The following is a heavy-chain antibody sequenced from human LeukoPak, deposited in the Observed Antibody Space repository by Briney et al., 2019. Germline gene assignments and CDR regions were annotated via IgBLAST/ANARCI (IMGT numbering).Heavy chain of an antibody. CDR2: ISPSGGST. Sequence: ASVKVSCKAFGYTFTSNYMHWVRQAPGQGLEWMGVISPSGGSTSYAQKFQGRVTLTRDMSTSTDYLELSSLRSEDTAVYYCARGLSRRTIDYWGQGTLVTVSS. CDR3: ARGLSRRTIDY. CDR1: GYTFTSNY. J-gene: IGHJ4*02. D-gene: IGHD3-16*02. V-gene: IGHV1-46*01.